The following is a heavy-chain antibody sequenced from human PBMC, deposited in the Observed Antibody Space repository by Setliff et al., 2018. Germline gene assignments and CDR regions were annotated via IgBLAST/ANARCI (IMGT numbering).Heavy chain of an antibody. D-gene: IGHD1-26*01. CDR2: ISSNGGST. J-gene: IGHJ4*02. CDR1: GFTFSSYA. V-gene: IGHV3-64*02. CDR3: ASGSYRPLDY. Sequence: GGSLRLSCAASGFTFSSYAMHWVRQAPGKGLEYVSAISSNGGSTYYADSVKGRFTISRDNSKNTLYLQMNSLRAEDTAVYYCASGSYRPLDYWGQGTLVTVSS.